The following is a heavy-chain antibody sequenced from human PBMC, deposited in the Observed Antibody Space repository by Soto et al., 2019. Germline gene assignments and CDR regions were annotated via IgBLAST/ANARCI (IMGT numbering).Heavy chain of an antibody. V-gene: IGHV1-8*01. J-gene: IGHJ6*02. Sequence: QVQLVQSGAEVKKPGASVKVSCKASGYTFTSYDINWVRQATGQGLEWMGWMNPNRGNTGYAQKFQGRGTMTRNTSISTAYMELSSLRAEDTAVYYCARGPGYCSSTRCYSYYYGMDVWGQGTTVTVSS. D-gene: IGHD2-2*01. CDR1: GYTFTSYD. CDR2: MNPNRGNT. CDR3: ARGPGYCSSTRCYSYYYGMDV.